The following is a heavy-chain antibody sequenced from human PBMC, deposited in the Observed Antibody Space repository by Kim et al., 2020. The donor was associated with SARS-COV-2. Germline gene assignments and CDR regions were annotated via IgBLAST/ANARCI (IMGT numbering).Heavy chain of an antibody. V-gene: IGHV4-34*01. CDR3: ARGGFRTFLWFGGRAFDY. Sequence: SETLSLTCAVYGGSFSGYYWSWIRQPPGKGLEWIGEINHSGSTNYNPSLKSRVTISVDTSKNQFSLKLSSVTAADTAVYYCARGGFRTFLWFGGRAFDYWGQGTLVTVSS. CDR2: INHSGST. CDR1: GGSFSGYY. D-gene: IGHD3-10*01. J-gene: IGHJ4*02.